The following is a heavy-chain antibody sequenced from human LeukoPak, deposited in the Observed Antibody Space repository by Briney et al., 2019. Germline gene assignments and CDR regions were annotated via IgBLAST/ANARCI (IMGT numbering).Heavy chain of an antibody. V-gene: IGHV3-48*03. Sequence: GESLRLSCAASGFTFSSYEMNWVRQAPGKGLEWVSYTSSSGSTIYYADSVKGRFTISRDNAKNSLYLQMNSLRADDTAIYYCAREYLLGPGNAFDIWGQGTMVTVSS. D-gene: IGHD3-16*01. J-gene: IGHJ3*02. CDR3: AREYLLGPGNAFDI. CDR2: TSSSGSTI. CDR1: GFTFSSYE.